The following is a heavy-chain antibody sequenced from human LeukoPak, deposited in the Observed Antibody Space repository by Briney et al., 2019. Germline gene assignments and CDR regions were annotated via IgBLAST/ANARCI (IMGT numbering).Heavy chain of an antibody. D-gene: IGHD6-13*01. CDR3: ARVQYSSSWRTSDY. CDR2: IYYSGST. J-gene: IGHJ4*02. V-gene: IGHV4-31*03. CDR1: GDSTSSDRYY. Sequence: SETQSLTCTVSGDSTSSDRYYGGWVRQPPGKGLEWIGNIYYSGSTYYNPSLKSRVTISVDTSKNQFSLKLSSVTAADTAVYYCARVQYSSSWRTSDYWGQGTLVTVSS.